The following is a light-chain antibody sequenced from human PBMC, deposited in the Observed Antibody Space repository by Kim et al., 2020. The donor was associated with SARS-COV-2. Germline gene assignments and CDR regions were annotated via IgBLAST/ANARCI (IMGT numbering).Light chain of an antibody. CDR2: GAS. V-gene: IGKV3-20*01. CDR3: QQYDSSVWT. J-gene: IGKJ1*01. Sequence: EFVLTQSPGTLSLSPGEGATLSCRASESVNGRFLAWYQQKPGQAPRLLIYGASTRATGIPDRFSGSGSGTDFTLTISRLEPEDFAMYYCQQYDSSVWTFGQGTKVDIK. CDR1: ESVNGRF.